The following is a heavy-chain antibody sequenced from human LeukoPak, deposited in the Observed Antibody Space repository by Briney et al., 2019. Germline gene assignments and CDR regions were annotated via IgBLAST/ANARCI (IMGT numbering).Heavy chain of an antibody. J-gene: IGHJ1*01. CDR3: AKGSKGGMILPGERPKYFQE. Sequence: GGSLRLSCAASGFSFSSYAMSWVRQTPGKGLEWVSTISGSGGRTYYPDSVKGRFTISRDNSKNTLYLQMNSLRAEDTAVYYCAKGSKGGMILPGERPKYFQEWGQGTLVTVSS. CDR2: ISGSGGRT. V-gene: IGHV3-23*01. D-gene: IGHD3-10*01. CDR1: GFSFSSYA.